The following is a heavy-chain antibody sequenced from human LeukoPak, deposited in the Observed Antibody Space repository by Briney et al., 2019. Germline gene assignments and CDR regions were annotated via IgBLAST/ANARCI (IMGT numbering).Heavy chain of an antibody. CDR1: GFTVSSNS. J-gene: IGHJ4*02. Sequence: GGSLRLSCTVSGFTVSSNSMSWVRQAPGKGLEWVSFIYSDNTHYSDSVKGRFTISRDNSKNTLYLQMNSLRAEDTAVYYCARDIYGFWSGSPLVFDYWGQGTLVTVSS. V-gene: IGHV3-53*01. D-gene: IGHD3-3*01. CDR2: IYSDNT. CDR3: ARDIYGFWSGSPLVFDY.